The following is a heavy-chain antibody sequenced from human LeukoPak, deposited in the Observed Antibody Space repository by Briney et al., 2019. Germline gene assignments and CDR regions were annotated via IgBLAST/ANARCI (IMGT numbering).Heavy chain of an antibody. Sequence: ASVKVSCKASGYTFTSYFIHWVRQAPGQGLEWMGIINPSGGSTSYAHNFQGRVTMTRDTSTSTDYMELSSLRSEDTAVYYCARDPGYSKYYYYYIDVWGKGTTVTVSS. V-gene: IGHV1-46*01. CDR1: GYTFTSYF. J-gene: IGHJ6*03. D-gene: IGHD4-11*01. CDR3: ARDPGYSKYYYYYIDV. CDR2: INPSGGST.